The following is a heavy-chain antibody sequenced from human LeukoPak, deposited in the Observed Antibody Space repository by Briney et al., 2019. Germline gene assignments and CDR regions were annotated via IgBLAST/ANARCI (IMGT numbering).Heavy chain of an antibody. V-gene: IGHV3-48*01. Sequence: PGGSLRLSCAASGFTFSSYSMNWVRQAPGKGLEWVSYISSSSSTIYYADSVKGRFTISRDNAKNSLYLQMNSLRAEDTAVYYCARDQYYYDSSGCLPDYWGQGTLVTVSS. CDR2: ISSSSSTI. CDR3: ARDQYYYDSSGCLPDY. CDR1: GFTFSSYS. J-gene: IGHJ4*02. D-gene: IGHD3-22*01.